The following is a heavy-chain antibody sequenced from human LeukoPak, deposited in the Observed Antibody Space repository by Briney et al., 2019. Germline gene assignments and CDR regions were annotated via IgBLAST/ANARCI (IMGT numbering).Heavy chain of an antibody. Sequence: SVKVSCKASGGTFSSYAISWVREAPGQGLEWMGRIIPILGIANYAQKFQGRVTITADKSTGTAYMELSSLRSEDTAVYYCARGTHYYDSSGLRNQFDPWGQGTLVTVSS. CDR3: ARGTHYYDSSGLRNQFDP. CDR2: IIPILGIA. CDR1: GGTFSSYA. D-gene: IGHD3-22*01. J-gene: IGHJ5*02. V-gene: IGHV1-69*04.